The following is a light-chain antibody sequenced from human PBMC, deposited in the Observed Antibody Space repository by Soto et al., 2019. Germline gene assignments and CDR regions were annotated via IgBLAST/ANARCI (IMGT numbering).Light chain of an antibody. J-gene: IGKJ5*01. Sequence: EIVLTQSPGILSLSPGERATLSCRASQSVRSTYLAWYQQKPGQAPSLLIHGASSRATGIPDRFSGSGSGTDFTLTISRLEPEDFAVYYCQYYSSSLSITFGQGTRLEIK. CDR1: QSVRSTY. V-gene: IGKV3-20*01. CDR3: QYYSSSLSIT. CDR2: GAS.